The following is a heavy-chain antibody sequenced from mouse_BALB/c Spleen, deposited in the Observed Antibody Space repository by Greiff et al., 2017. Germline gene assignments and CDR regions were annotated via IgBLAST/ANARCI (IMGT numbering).Heavy chain of an antibody. CDR1: GFTFSSYG. Sequence: EVKLVESGGGLVQPGGSLKLSCAASGFTFSSYGMSWVRQTPDKRLELVATINSNGGSTYYPDSVKGRFTISRDNAKNTLYLQMSSLKSEDTAMYYCARDRGYGSSSWFAYWGQGTLVTVSA. V-gene: IGHV5-6-3*01. J-gene: IGHJ3*01. CDR2: INSNGGST. CDR3: ARDRGYGSSSWFAY. D-gene: IGHD1-1*01.